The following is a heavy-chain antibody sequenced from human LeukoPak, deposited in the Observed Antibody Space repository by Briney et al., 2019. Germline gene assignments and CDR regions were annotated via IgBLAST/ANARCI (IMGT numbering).Heavy chain of an antibody. CDR1: GYTFTTYY. CDR2: INPSGETT. Sequence: ASVKVSCKASGYTFTTYYIHWVRQAPGQGLEWMGIINPSGETTSYAQKVQGRVTMTRDMSTSTVYLELSSLRCEDTAVYYCARVSEGGGSFNAFDYWGQGTLVTVSS. D-gene: IGHD2-15*01. CDR3: ARVSEGGGSFNAFDY. V-gene: IGHV1-46*01. J-gene: IGHJ4*02.